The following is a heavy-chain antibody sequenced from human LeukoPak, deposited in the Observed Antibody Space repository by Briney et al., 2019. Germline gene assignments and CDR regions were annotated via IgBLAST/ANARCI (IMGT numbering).Heavy chain of an antibody. Sequence: GGSLRLSCAASGFTFSSYGMHWVRQAPGKGLEWVAVISYDGSNKYYADSVKGRFTISRDNSKNTLYLQMNSLRAEDTAVYYCAKSSDMRDTWGQGTLVTVSS. V-gene: IGHV3-30*18. CDR2: ISYDGSNK. J-gene: IGHJ5*02. CDR1: GFTFSSYG. D-gene: IGHD2-15*01. CDR3: AKSSDMRDT.